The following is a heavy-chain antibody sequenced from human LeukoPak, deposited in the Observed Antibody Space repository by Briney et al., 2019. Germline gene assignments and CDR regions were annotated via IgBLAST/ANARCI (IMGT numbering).Heavy chain of an antibody. J-gene: IGHJ5*02. CDR2: ISYDGSNK. D-gene: IGHD6-13*01. CDR3: ARDRCSSSWCHNWFDP. CDR1: GFSLSSYA. Sequence: PGGSLRLSCAVSGFSLSSYAMHWVRQAPGKGLGWVAVISYDGSNKYYADSVKGRFTISRDNSKNTLYLQMNSLRAEDTAVYYCARDRCSSSWCHNWFDPWGQGTLVTVSS. V-gene: IGHV3-30-3*01.